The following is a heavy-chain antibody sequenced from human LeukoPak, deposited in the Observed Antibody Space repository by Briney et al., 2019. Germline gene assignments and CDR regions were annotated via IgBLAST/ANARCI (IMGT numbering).Heavy chain of an antibody. D-gene: IGHD3-10*01. J-gene: IGHJ4*02. CDR1: GGSVSSCSYY. Sequence: SETLSLTCTVSGGSVSSCSYYWSWIRQPPGKGLEWIGYIYYSGSTNYNSSIKSRVTISVDASKNQFSLKLSSVTAADTAVYYCARVGSCGWGSYYSDYWGQGTLVTVSS. CDR3: ARVGSCGWGSYYSDY. V-gene: IGHV4-61*01. CDR2: IYYSGST.